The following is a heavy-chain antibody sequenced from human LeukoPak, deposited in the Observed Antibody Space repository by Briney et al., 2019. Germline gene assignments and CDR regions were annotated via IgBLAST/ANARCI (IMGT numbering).Heavy chain of an antibody. V-gene: IGHV6-1*01. CDR3: ARDATNYDILTGYSPDAFDI. D-gene: IGHD3-9*01. J-gene: IGHJ3*02. Sequence: KASQTLSLTCAISGDSVSSNSAAWSWISQSPSRGLEWLGRTYYRFKWYNDYAVSVKSRITINPDTSKNQFSLQLNSVTPEDTAVYYCARDATNYDILTGYSPDAFDIWGQGTMVTVSS. CDR1: GDSVSSNSAA. CDR2: TYYRFKWYN.